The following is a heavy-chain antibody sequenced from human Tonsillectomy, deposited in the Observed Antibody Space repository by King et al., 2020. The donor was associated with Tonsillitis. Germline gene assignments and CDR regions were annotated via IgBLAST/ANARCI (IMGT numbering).Heavy chain of an antibody. CDR3: ARGFYYYDSSGYTGGMDV. CDR2: INNNGGST. Sequence: VQLVESGGGLVQPGGSLRLSCAASGFTFSSYWMHWVRQAPGKGLVWVSHINNNGGSTSYADSVKGRFTISRDNAKNTLYLQMNSLRAEETAVYYCARGFYYYDSSGYTGGMDVWGQGTTVTVSS. V-gene: IGHV3-74*01. J-gene: IGHJ6*02. CDR1: GFTFSSYW. D-gene: IGHD3-22*01.